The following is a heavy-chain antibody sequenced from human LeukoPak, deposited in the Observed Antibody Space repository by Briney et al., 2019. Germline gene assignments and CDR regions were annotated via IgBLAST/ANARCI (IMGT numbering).Heavy chain of an antibody. CDR2: ISADGIDK. Sequence: GRSLRLSCAASGFPFSNYGMHWVRQAPGKGLEWVAVISADGIDKYYTDSVKGRFTISRDNSKNTLYLQMSSLRPEDTAVYYCAKDKGREGDYWGQGNLVTVSS. V-gene: IGHV3-30*18. CDR3: AKDKGREGDY. CDR1: GFPFSNYG. J-gene: IGHJ4*02.